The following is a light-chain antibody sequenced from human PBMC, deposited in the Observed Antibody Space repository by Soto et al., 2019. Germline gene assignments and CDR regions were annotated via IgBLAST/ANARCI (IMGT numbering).Light chain of an antibody. J-gene: IGKJ5*01. CDR1: QVVRSA. CDR3: QQFDSDPIA. Sequence: AIPLTQSPSSLSASVGDGVSMTCRASQVVRSALAWYQQKPGKAPKLLIYDASTLEVGVPSRFSGSGSGTVFTLTISSLQPEDFATYYCQQFDSDPIAFGQGTRLEIK. CDR2: DAS. V-gene: IGKV1-13*02.